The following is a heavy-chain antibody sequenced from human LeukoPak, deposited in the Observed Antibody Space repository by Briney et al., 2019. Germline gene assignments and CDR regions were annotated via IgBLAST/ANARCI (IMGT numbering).Heavy chain of an antibody. D-gene: IGHD3-3*01. Sequence: SETLSLACTVSGGSTSNYFCTWLRQSAGKGLEWIGRIHTSGSTNYNPSLKSRVSMSVDTSKNQFSLKLSSVTAADTAVYYCARDPEGHGYYFDYWGQGALVTVSS. CDR1: GGSTSNYF. CDR3: ARDPEGHGYYFDY. V-gene: IGHV4-4*07. CDR2: IHTSGST. J-gene: IGHJ4*02.